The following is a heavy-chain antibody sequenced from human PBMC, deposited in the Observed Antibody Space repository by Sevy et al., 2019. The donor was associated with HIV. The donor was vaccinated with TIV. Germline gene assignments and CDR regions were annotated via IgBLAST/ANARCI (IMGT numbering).Heavy chain of an antibody. J-gene: IGHJ6*02. V-gene: IGHV3-30*18. CDR1: GFTFSSYG. D-gene: IGHD3-3*01. Sequence: GGSLRLSCAASGFTFSSYGMHWVRQAPGKGLEWVAVISYDGSNKYYADSVKGRFTISRDNSKNTLYLQMNSLRAEDTAVYYCAKAFFGVAIHLFGMDVWGQGTTVTVSS. CDR2: ISYDGSNK. CDR3: AKAFFGVAIHLFGMDV.